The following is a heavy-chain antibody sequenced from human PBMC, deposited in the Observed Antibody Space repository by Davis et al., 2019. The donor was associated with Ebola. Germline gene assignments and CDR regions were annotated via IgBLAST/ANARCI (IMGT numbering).Heavy chain of an antibody. V-gene: IGHV3-73*01. CDR3: TVTVTTLDY. CDR1: GYTFTGYY. D-gene: IGHD4-17*01. Sequence: AASVKVSCKASGYTFTGYYMHWVRQASGKGLEWVGRIRSKANSYATAYAASVKGRFTISRDDSKNTAYLQMNSLKTEDTAVYYCTVTVTTLDYWGQGTLVTVSS. J-gene: IGHJ4*02. CDR2: IRSKANSYAT.